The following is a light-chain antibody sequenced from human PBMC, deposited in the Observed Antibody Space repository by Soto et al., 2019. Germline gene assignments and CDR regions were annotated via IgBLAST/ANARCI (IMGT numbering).Light chain of an antibody. CDR1: QSASSSY. Sequence: EIVLTPSPGTRSLSPGERATLSCRASQSASSSYLAWSQQKPGQAPSLLFSGASSRATGIPDRFSGSGSGTAFTLTISRLEPEDFAVYYCQQGLTFGGGTKVDIK. CDR3: QQGLT. CDR2: GAS. V-gene: IGKV3-20*01. J-gene: IGKJ4*01.